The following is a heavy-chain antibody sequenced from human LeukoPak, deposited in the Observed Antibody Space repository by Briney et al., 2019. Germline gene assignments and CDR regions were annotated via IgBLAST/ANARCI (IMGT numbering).Heavy chain of an antibody. CDR1: GFTFSRYW. J-gene: IGHJ6*02. V-gene: IGHV3-7*01. CDR3: ARDLRSDGMDV. CDR2: IKQDGSEK. Sequence: GGSLRLSCAASGFTFSRYWMSWVRQAPGKGLEWVANIKQDGSEKYYVDSVKGRFTISRDNAKNSLYLQMNGLRAEDTAVYYCARDLRSDGMDVWGQGTTVTVSS.